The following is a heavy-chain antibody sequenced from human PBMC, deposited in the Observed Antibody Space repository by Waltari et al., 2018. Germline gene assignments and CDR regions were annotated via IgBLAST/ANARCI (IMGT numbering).Heavy chain of an antibody. CDR1: GFTVSSNY. CDR2: INRTSRT. V-gene: IGHV3-53*01. Sequence: EVQLVESGGGLIQPGGSLRLSCVASGFTVSSNYMSWVRQAPGKGLEWVSLINRTSRTHYADSVKGRFTISRDNSKNTLYLQMDSLRGEDTALYYCARDYFDNEVWGQGTMVTVSS. CDR3: ARDYFDNEV. J-gene: IGHJ6*02. D-gene: IGHD3-22*01.